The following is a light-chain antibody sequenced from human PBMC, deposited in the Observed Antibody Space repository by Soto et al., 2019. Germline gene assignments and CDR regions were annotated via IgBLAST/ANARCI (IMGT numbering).Light chain of an antibody. CDR2: GAS. CDR3: QQYDTSPFT. J-gene: IGKJ3*01. CDR1: QSLTGTS. V-gene: IGKV3-20*01. Sequence: EIVLTQSPGTLSLSPGDRATLSCRASQSLTGTSFAWYQQKPGQAPRLLVYGASNRATGIPDRFSASGSATDFTLTISRLEPEDFAVYYCQQYDTSPFTFGPGTKVDIK.